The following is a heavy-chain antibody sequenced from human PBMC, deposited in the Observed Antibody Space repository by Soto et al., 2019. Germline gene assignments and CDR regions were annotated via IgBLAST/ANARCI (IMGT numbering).Heavy chain of an antibody. D-gene: IGHD1-26*01. CDR1: GFSFSLYW. CDR3: ARHQVGYRVTDY. Sequence: EVQLVESGGGLVQPGGSLRLSCAASGFSFSLYWMSWVRQAPGKGLEWVANIKEDGSQEYYVDSVKGRFTISRDNAKNSLYLQMNSLRAEDTAVYYCARHQVGYRVTDYWGQGTLVTVSS. J-gene: IGHJ4*02. V-gene: IGHV3-7*01. CDR2: IKEDGSQE.